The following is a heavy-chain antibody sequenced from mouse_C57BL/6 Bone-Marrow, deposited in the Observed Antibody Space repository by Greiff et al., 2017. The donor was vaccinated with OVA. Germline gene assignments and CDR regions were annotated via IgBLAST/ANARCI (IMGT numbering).Heavy chain of an antibody. CDR2: ISNGGGST. V-gene: IGHV5-12*01. J-gene: IGHJ3*01. Sequence: EVQRVESGGGLVQPGGSLKLSCAASGFTFSDYYMYWVRQTPEKRLEWVAYISNGGGSTYYPDTVKGRFTIPRDNAKNTLYLQMSRLKSEDTAMYYCARHGWGFAYWGQGTLVTVSA. CDR3: ARHGWGFAY. D-gene: IGHD3-3*01. CDR1: GFTFSDYY.